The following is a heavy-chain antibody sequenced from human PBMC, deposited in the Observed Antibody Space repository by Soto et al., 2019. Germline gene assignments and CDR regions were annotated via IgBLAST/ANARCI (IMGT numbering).Heavy chain of an antibody. CDR3: AKAGGMATIAPLYLFDY. D-gene: IGHD5-12*01. CDR1: GFTFSSYA. CDR2: ISGSGGST. V-gene: IGHV3-23*01. Sequence: GGSLRLSCAASGFTFSSYAMSWVRQAPGKGLEWVSAISGSGGSTYYADSVKGRFTISRDNSKNTLYLQMNSLRAEDTAVYYCAKAGGMATIAPLYLFDYWGQGTLVTVSS. J-gene: IGHJ4*02.